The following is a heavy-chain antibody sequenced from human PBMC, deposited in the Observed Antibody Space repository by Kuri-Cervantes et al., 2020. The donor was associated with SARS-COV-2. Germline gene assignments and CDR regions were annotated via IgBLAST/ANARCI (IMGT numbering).Heavy chain of an antibody. J-gene: IGHJ4*02. CDR3: ARLQSSGAFGY. D-gene: IGHD3-10*01. Sequence: ASVKVSCKASGYTFSPYSISWVRQAPGQGLEWMGWISPYNGQTKYSQKLQDRVSMTMDTSTSTAYMELRSLRSDDTAVFYCARLQSSGAFGYWGQGTLVTVSS. V-gene: IGHV1-18*01. CDR1: GYTFSPYS. CDR2: ISPYNGQT.